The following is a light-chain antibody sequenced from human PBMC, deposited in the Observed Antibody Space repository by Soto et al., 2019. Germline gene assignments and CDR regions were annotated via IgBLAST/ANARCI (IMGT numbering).Light chain of an antibody. CDR3: QQYYSYPWT. CDR1: QGISSY. V-gene: IGKV1-8*01. CDR2: AAS. J-gene: IGKJ1*01. Sequence: AIRMTQSPSSFSASTGDRVTITCRASQGISSYLAWYQQKPGKAPKLLIYAASTLQSGVPSRFSGSGSWTDFNLTISCPQSEDVAKYYCQQYYSYPWTFGQGTKVEIK.